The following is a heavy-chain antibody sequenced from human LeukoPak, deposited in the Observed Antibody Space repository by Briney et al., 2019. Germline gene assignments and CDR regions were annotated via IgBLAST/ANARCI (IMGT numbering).Heavy chain of an antibody. J-gene: IGHJ5*02. CDR3: ARESWRVRGAEWFDP. D-gene: IGHD3-10*01. CDR2: ISAYNGNT. CDR1: GYTFTSYG. Sequence: ASVKVSCKASGYTFTSYGISWVRQAPGQGLEWMGWISAYNGNTNYAQKLQGRVTMTTDTSTSTAYMELRSLRSDDTAVYYCARESWRVRGAEWFDPWGQGTLVTVSS. V-gene: IGHV1-18*01.